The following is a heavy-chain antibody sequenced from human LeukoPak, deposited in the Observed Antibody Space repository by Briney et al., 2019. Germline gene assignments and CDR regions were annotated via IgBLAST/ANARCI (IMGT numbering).Heavy chain of an antibody. Sequence: ASVKVSCKASGYTFTGYYLHWVRLAPGQGLEWMGWISAYNGNTNYAQKLQGRVTMTTDTSTSTAYMELRSLRSDDTAVYYCARDLDDILTGYYLGFDYWGQGTLVTVSS. CDR1: GYTFTGYY. J-gene: IGHJ4*02. CDR3: ARDLDDILTGYYLGFDY. V-gene: IGHV1-18*04. CDR2: ISAYNGNT. D-gene: IGHD3-9*01.